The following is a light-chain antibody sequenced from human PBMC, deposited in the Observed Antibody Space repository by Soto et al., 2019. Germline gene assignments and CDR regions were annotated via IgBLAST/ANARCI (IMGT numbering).Light chain of an antibody. Sequence: QSVLTQPPSASGTPGQRVTISGSGSSSNIGGNTVNWYQQLPGTAPKLLMFANKERPSGVPDRFSASKSGTSASLAINGLQSDDEADYYCATWDDSLNGWVFGGGTKLTVL. V-gene: IGLV1-44*01. J-gene: IGLJ3*02. CDR2: ANK. CDR3: ATWDDSLNGWV. CDR1: SSNIGGNT.